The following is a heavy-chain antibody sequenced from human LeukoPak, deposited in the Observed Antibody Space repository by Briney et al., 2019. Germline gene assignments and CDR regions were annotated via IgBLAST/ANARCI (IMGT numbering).Heavy chain of an antibody. D-gene: IGHD3-9*01. CDR1: GYTFTIYG. CDR3: ARDLVLRYFDGVPQFDY. J-gene: IGHJ4*02. V-gene: IGHV1-18*01. Sequence: ASVKVSCKASGYTFTIYGISWVRQAPGQGLEWMGWISAFNGNTNYAQKLQGRVTMTTDTSTSTAYMELRSLRSDDTAVYYCARDLVLRYFDGVPQFDYWGQGTLVTVSS. CDR2: ISAFNGNT.